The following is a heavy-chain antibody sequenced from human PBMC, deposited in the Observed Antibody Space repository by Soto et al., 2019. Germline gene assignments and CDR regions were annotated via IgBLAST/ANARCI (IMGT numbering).Heavy chain of an antibody. V-gene: IGHV3-23*01. Sequence: GGSLRLSCAASGFTFSSYAMSWVRQAPGKGLEWVSAISGSGGSTYYADSVKGRFTISRDNSKNTLYLQMNSLRAEDTAVYYCAKAGWGGYDSTKYYYYYYYMDVWGKGTTVTVSS. CDR2: ISGSGGST. CDR3: AKAGWGGYDSTKYYYYYYYMDV. D-gene: IGHD5-12*01. CDR1: GFTFSSYA. J-gene: IGHJ6*03.